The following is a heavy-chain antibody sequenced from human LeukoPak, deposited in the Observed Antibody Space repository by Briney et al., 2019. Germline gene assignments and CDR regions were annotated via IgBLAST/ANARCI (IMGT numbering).Heavy chain of an antibody. Sequence: GRSLRLSCAASGFTFSGYGMYWVRQAPGKGLEWVTGIAYDGSRKHYADSVRGGFTISRDKSRNTMDLQINSQRVEDTAVYHCTRYDSSRFDPWGQGTLVIVSA. CDR3: TRYDSSRFDP. J-gene: IGHJ5*02. V-gene: IGHV3-30*03. CDR1: GFTFSGYG. CDR2: IAYDGSRK. D-gene: IGHD3-3*01.